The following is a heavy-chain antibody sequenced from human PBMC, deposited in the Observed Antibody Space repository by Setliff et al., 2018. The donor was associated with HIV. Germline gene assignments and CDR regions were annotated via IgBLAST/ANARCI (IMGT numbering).Heavy chain of an antibody. D-gene: IGHD3-3*01. CDR3: ARGLTIFGVVHDAFDI. CDR2: IKSKTDGGTT. CDR1: GFTFSNAW. Sequence: GGSLRLSCAASGFTFSNAWMSWVRQAPGKGLEWVGRIKSKTDGGTTDYAAPVKGRFTISRDDSKNSLHLQMNSLETEDTAVYYCARGLTIFGVVHDAFDIWGQGTMVTVS. V-gene: IGHV3-15*01. J-gene: IGHJ3*02.